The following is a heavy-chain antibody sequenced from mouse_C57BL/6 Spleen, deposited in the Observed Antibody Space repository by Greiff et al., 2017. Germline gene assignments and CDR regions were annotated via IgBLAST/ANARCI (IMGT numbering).Heavy chain of an antibody. CDR1: GYTFTSYW. Sequence: QVQLQQPGAELVKPGASVKLSCKASGYTFTSYWMHWVKQRPGQGLEWIGMIHPNSGSTNYNEKFKSKATLTVDKSSSTAYMQISSLTSEDSAVYYCARCYYGYWYFDVWGTGTTVTVSS. CDR3: ARCYYGYWYFDV. D-gene: IGHD1-1*01. J-gene: IGHJ1*03. V-gene: IGHV1-64*01. CDR2: IHPNSGST.